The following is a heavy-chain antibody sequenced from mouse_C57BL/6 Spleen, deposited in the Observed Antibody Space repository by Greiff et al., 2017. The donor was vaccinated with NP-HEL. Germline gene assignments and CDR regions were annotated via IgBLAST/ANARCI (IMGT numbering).Heavy chain of an antibody. CDR3: ARATTVIRNFDV. D-gene: IGHD1-1*01. CDR2: INPSNGGT. V-gene: IGHV1-53*01. CDR1: GYTFTSYW. Sequence: QVQLQQPGTELVKPWASVKLSCKASGYTFTSYWMHWVKQRPGQGLEWIGNINPSNGGTNYNEKFKSKATLTVDKSSSTAYMQLSSLTSEDSAVYYCARATTVIRNFDVWGTGTTVTVSS. J-gene: IGHJ1*03.